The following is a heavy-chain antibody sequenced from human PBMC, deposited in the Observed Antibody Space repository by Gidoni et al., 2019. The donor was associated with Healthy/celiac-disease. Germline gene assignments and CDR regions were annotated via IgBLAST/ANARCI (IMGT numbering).Heavy chain of an antibody. CDR2: IHAGNGNT. CDR1: GYTFTSNT. Sequence: QAQLVQSGAEVKKPGASVKVSGKASGYTFTSNTMHWVRQAPGQRLEWMGWIHAGNGNTKYSQKFQGRVTITRDTSASTAYMELSSLRSEDTAVYYCATPVVPAAIAYYYYGMDVWGQGTTVTVSS. CDR3: ATPVVPAAIAYYYYGMDV. V-gene: IGHV1-3*01. D-gene: IGHD2-2*01. J-gene: IGHJ6*02.